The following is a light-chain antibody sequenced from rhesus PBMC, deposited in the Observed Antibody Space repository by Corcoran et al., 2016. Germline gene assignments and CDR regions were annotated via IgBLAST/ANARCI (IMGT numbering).Light chain of an antibody. CDR1: QSVTRN. CDR2: VAS. CDR3: QQDYSWPLT. Sequence: EIVMTQSPATLSLSPGERATLSCRASQSVTRNLAWYQQKPGQAPTLLIYVASSRATGIQDRFRGRGLGTDFTLSISSLEPEDVGVYYCQQDYSWPLTFGGGTKVELK. J-gene: IGKJ4*01. V-gene: IGKV3-42*01.